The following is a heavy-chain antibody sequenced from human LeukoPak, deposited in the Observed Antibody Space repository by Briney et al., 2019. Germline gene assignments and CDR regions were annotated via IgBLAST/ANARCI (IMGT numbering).Heavy chain of an antibody. CDR2: IYYSGTT. CDR1: GGSISSGNYY. J-gene: IGHJ4*02. CDR3: ARDRSGYDHLDY. Sequence: VKPSETLSLTCTVSGGSISSGNYYWSWLRQPPGKGLEWIGYIYYSGTTYYNPSLKSRVTMSVDTSKNQFSLKLSSVTAADTAVYYCARDRSGYDHLDYWGQGTLVTVSS. D-gene: IGHD5-12*01. V-gene: IGHV4-30-4*01.